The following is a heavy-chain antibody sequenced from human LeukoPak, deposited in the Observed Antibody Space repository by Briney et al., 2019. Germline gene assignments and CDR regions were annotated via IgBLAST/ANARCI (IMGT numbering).Heavy chain of an antibody. J-gene: IGHJ4*02. D-gene: IGHD2-8*02. CDR2: IYYSGST. CDR1: GGSISSSSYY. CDR3: ARHVLVAGTSSDY. Sequence: SETLSLTCTVSGGSISSSSYYWGWIRQPPGKGLEWIGSIYYSGSTYYNPSLKSRVTISVDTSKNQFSLKLSSVTAADTAVYYCARHVLVAGTSSDYWGQGTLVTVSS. V-gene: IGHV4-39*01.